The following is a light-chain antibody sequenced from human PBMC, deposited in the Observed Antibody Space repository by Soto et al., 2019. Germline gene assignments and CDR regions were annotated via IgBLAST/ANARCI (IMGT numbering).Light chain of an antibody. Sequence: EIVLTQSPGTLSLSPGERATLSCRASQSVSSSYLAWYQQKPDQAPRLFIYAASIRATGIPDRFSGSGSGTDFTLTISSLEPEDCGVYYCQQYGGSPPYTFGQGTRLEIK. CDR3: QQYGGSPPYT. V-gene: IGKV3-20*01. J-gene: IGKJ2*01. CDR1: QSVSSSY. CDR2: AAS.